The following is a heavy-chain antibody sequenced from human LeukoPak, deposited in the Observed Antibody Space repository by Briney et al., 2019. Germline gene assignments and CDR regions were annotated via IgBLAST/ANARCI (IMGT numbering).Heavy chain of an antibody. J-gene: IGHJ4*02. V-gene: IGHV3-74*01. CDR3: ATGRYYFDY. Sequence: GGSLRLSCAASGFTFSSNGMNWVRQAPGKGLVWVSRINTDGSRTSYADSVKGRFTISRDNSKNTLYLQMNNLRAGDTAIYYCATGRYYFDYWGQGTLATVSS. CDR2: INTDGSRT. CDR1: GFTFSSNG.